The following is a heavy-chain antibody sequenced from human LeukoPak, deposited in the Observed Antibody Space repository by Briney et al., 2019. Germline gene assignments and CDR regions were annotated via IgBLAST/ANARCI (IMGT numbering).Heavy chain of an antibody. Sequence: ASVKVSCKASGYTFTRYFMHWVRQSPGQRLEWMGWINPNSGGTNFAQKFQGRVTMARDTSISTAYMELSRLRSDDTAVYYCGRGGSTINYYYMDVWGKGTTVTISS. D-gene: IGHD2-2*01. V-gene: IGHV1-2*02. CDR2: INPNSGGT. J-gene: IGHJ6*03. CDR1: GYTFTRYF. CDR3: GRGGSTINYYYMDV.